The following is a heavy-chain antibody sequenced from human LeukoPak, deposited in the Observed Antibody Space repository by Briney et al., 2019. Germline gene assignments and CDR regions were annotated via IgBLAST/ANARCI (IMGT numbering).Heavy chain of an antibody. CDR3: TRGGSVPAQGDF. CDR2: ISAANYVT. D-gene: IGHD3-10*01. J-gene: IGHJ4*02. V-gene: IGHV1-18*01. CDR1: GYRFTWYG. Sequence: ASVTVSCKTSGYRFTWYGINWVRHGPGQGLEWLGWISAANYVTEFAPHVRDRLTMTQDISTSTAYMELRGLRSDDTAVYYCTRGGSVPAQGDFWGQGTLVTVSS.